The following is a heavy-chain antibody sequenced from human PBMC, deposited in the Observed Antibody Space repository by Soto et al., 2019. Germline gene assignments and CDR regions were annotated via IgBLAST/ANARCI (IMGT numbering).Heavy chain of an antibody. Sequence: SETLSLTCTVSGGTIIPYYWSWIRQPPGKGLEWIGYVYYSGNTNYNPSLESRVTISVDASRNRFSLNLTSATAADTAVYYCARKGAAASYAHYYMDVWGRGTAVTVSS. CDR1: GGTIIPYY. CDR2: VYYSGNT. V-gene: IGHV4-59*01. D-gene: IGHD6-13*01. J-gene: IGHJ6*03. CDR3: ARKGAAASYAHYYMDV.